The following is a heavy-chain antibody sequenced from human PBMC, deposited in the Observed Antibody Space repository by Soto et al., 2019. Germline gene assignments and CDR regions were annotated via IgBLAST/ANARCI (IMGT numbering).Heavy chain of an antibody. V-gene: IGHV3-13*01. CDR3: ARGRSFSYDSTPPPMFDP. Sequence: LRLSCAGAGFTFSTFDIHWVRQAPGKGLEWVSGIGTLSDTFYAASVQGRFTISRQNAKNSVYLQMNSLRAGDTAFYYCARGRSFSYDSTPPPMFDPWGQGTLVTVSS. D-gene: IGHD3-10*01. CDR2: IGTLSDT. J-gene: IGHJ5*02. CDR1: GFTFSTFD.